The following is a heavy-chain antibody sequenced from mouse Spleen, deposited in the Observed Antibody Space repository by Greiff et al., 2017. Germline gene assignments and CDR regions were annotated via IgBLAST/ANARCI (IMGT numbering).Heavy chain of an antibody. J-gene: IGHJ4*01. CDR2: ISSGSSTI. Sequence: EVKLMESGGGLVKPGGSLKLSCAASGFTFSDYGMHWVRQAPEKGLEWVAYISSGSSTIYYPDSVKGRFTISRDNAKNTLYLQMSSLRSEDTAMYYCARAQGYYAMDYWGQGTSVTVSS. V-gene: IGHV5-17*01. CDR1: GFTFSDYG. CDR3: ARAQGYYAMDY.